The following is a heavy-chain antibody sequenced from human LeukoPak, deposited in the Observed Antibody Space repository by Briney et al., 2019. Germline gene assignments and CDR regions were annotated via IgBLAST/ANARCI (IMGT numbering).Heavy chain of an antibody. V-gene: IGHV3-21*01. CDR3: ARVSGGWLTPPMGY. D-gene: IGHD6-19*01. J-gene: IGHJ4*02. Sequence: GGSLRLSCAASGFTFSSYSMNWVRQAPGKGLEWVSSISTSSSYIYYADSVKGRFTISRDNAKNSLYLQMNSLRAEDTAVYYCARVSGGWLTPPMGYWGQGTLVTVSS. CDR2: ISTSSSYI. CDR1: GFTFSSYS.